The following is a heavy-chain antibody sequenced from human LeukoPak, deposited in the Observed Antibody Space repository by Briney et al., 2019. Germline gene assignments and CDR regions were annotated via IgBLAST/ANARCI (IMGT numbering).Heavy chain of an antibody. CDR2: IYSGGRT. Sequence: GGSLRLSCAASGFTVSSNYMSWVRQAPGKGLEWGSVIYSGGRTYYADSLKGRFTISRDNSKNTLYLQMNSLRAEDTAVYYCARGGRPYCINGVCYSSGPWGFDYWGQGTLVTVSS. CDR3: ARGGRPYCINGVCYSSGPWGFDY. J-gene: IGHJ4*02. D-gene: IGHD2-8*01. V-gene: IGHV3-53*01. CDR1: GFTVSSNY.